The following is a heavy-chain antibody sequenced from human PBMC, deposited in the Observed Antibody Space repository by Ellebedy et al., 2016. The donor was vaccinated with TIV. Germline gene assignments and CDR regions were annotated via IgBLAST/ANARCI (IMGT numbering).Heavy chain of an antibody. CDR2: ISHDGSNK. Sequence: GESLKISCAASGFTFSYYSMHWVRQAPGKGLEWVAVISHDGSNKYHAESVKGRFAISRDDSKNTLYLQTNTLRTEDTAVYFCTRGSSSRGYFDSWGQGTLVTVSS. D-gene: IGHD6-13*01. V-gene: IGHV3-30*09. CDR1: GFTFSYYS. CDR3: TRGSSSRGYFDS. J-gene: IGHJ4*02.